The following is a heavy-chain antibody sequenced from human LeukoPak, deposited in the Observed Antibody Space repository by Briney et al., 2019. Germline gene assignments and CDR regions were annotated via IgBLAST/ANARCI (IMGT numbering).Heavy chain of an antibody. CDR1: GGTFSSYA. Sequence: SVKVSCKASGGTFSSYAISWVRQAPGQGLEWMGRIIPIFGIANYAQKFQGRVTITADKSTRTAYMELSSLRSEDTAVYYCARDNSGAVTTSYYFDYWGQGTLVTVSS. CDR3: ARDNSGAVTTSYYFDY. J-gene: IGHJ4*02. V-gene: IGHV1-69*04. CDR2: IIPIFGIA. D-gene: IGHD4-17*01.